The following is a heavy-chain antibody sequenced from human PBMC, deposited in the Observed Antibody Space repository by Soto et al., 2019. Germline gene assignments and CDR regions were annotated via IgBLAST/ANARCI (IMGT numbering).Heavy chain of an antibody. CDR2: INSKTDGGTT. CDR3: TTDCSGGSCYSENYYYYGMDV. V-gene: IGHV3-15*07. Sequence: EVQLVESGGGLVKPGGSLRLSCAASGFTFSNAWMNWVRQAPGKGLEWVGRINSKTDGGTTDYAAPVKGRFTISRDDSKNTLYLQKNSLKTEDTAVYYCTTDCSGGSCYSENYYYYGMDVWGQGTTVTVSS. D-gene: IGHD2-15*01. CDR1: GFTFSNAW. J-gene: IGHJ6*02.